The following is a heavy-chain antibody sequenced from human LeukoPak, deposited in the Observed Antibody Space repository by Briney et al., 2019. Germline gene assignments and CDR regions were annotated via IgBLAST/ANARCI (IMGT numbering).Heavy chain of an antibody. CDR1: GGSFSGYY. V-gene: IGHV4-34*01. CDR3: ARGYSGPPLDY. J-gene: IGHJ4*02. Sequence: SETLSLTCAVYGGSFSGYYWSWIRQPPGKGLEWIGEINHSGSTNYNPSLKSRVTISVDTSKSQFSLKLSSVTAADTAVYYCARGYSGPPLDYGGQGTLVTVSS. D-gene: IGHD5-12*01. CDR2: INHSGST.